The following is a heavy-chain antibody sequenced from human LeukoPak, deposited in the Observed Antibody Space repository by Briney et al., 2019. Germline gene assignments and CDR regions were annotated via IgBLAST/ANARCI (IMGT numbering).Heavy chain of an antibody. D-gene: IGHD6-13*01. V-gene: IGHV4-39*01. Sequence: SETLSLTCTVSGGSISSSSYYWGWIRQPPGKGLEWIGSIYYSGSTYYNPSLKSRVTISVDTSKNQFSLKLSSVTAADTAVYYCASGVPSAEYSSSWQFDYWGQGTLVTVSS. CDR2: IYYSGST. CDR3: ASGVPSAEYSSSWQFDY. CDR1: GGSISSSSYY. J-gene: IGHJ4*02.